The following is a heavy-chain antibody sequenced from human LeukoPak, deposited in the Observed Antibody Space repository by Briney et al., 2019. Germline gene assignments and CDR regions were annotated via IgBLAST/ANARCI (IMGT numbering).Heavy chain of an antibody. CDR2: IYYSGST. Sequence: KPSETLSLTRTVSGGSISSYYWSWIRQPPGKGLEWIGYIYYSGSTNYNPSLKSRVTISVDTSKNQFSLKLSSVTAADTAVYYCAREGYYDSSGYYPLWDYWGQGTLVTVSS. D-gene: IGHD3-22*01. V-gene: IGHV4-59*01. J-gene: IGHJ4*02. CDR3: AREGYYDSSGYYPLWDY. CDR1: GGSISSYY.